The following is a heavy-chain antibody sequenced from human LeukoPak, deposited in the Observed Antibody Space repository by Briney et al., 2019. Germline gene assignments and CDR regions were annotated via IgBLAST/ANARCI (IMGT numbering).Heavy chain of an antibody. Sequence: GGSLRLSRAASGFTFSDYYMSWIRQAPGKGLEWVSYISSSSSYTYYADSVKGRFTISRDNAKNSLYLQMNSLRAEDTAVYYCARVIAAAGLTFDYWGQGTLVTVSS. CDR3: ARVIAAAGLTFDY. CDR2: ISSSSSYT. D-gene: IGHD6-13*01. V-gene: IGHV3-11*05. CDR1: GFTFSDYY. J-gene: IGHJ4*02.